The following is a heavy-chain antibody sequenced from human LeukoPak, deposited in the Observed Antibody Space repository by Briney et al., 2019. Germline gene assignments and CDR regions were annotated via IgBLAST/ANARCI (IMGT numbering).Heavy chain of an antibody. V-gene: IGHV4-59*08. CDR3: ARRGYCSGVSCYSFDY. J-gene: IGHJ4*02. Sequence: PSETLSLTCTVSGGSISSYYWSWIRQPPAKGLEWIGYIYYSGSTSYNPSLKSRTTISVDTSKNQFSLKLTSVTAADTAVYYCARRGYCSGVSCYSFDYWGQGTLVTVSS. CDR1: GGSISSYY. CDR2: IYYSGST. D-gene: IGHD2-15*01.